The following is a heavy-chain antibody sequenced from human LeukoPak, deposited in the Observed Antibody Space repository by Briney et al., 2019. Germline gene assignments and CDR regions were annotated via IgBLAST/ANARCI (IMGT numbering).Heavy chain of an antibody. CDR2: ISAGGDRT. D-gene: IGHD5-24*01. CDR1: GFTFSSYA. CDR3: AKFEYSTATQLYYFDC. V-gene: IGHV3-23*01. Sequence: GGSLRLSCEASGFTFSSYAMSWVRQAPGKGLDWVSGISAGGDRTYYADPVKGRFTISRDNAKNTLYLQMNSLRAEDTAVYYCAKFEYSTATQLYYFDCWGQGALVTVSS. J-gene: IGHJ4*02.